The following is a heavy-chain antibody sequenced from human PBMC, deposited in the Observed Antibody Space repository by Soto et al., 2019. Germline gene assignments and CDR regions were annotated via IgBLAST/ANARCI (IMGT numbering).Heavy chain of an antibody. V-gene: IGHV1-8*01. J-gene: IGHJ3*02. Sequence: ASVKVSCKASGYTFTSYDINWVRQATGQGLEWMGWMNPNSGNTGYAQKFQGRVTMTRNTSISTAYMELSSLRSEDTAVYYCARVNCSGGSCYFLAPDAFDIWGQGTMVTV. CDR1: GYTFTSYD. CDR2: MNPNSGNT. CDR3: ARVNCSGGSCYFLAPDAFDI. D-gene: IGHD2-15*01.